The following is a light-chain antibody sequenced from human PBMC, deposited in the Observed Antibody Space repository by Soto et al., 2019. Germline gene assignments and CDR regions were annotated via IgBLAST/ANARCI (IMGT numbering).Light chain of an antibody. Sequence: DLQMTQSPSTLSASVGDRVTITCRASQSISSWLAWYQQKPGKAPKLLIYDASSLESGVPSRFSGSGSGTEFTLTISSLQPDDFATYYCQHYNSYLTWTFGQGTKVEIK. CDR1: QSISSW. J-gene: IGKJ1*01. CDR3: QHYNSYLTWT. V-gene: IGKV1-5*01. CDR2: DAS.